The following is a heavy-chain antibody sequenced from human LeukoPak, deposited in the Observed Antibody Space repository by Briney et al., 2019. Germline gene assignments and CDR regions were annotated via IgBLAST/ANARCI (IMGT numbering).Heavy chain of an antibody. J-gene: IGHJ5*02. CDR1: GYTFTGYY. Sequence: GASVKVSCKASGYTFTGYYMHWVRQAPGQGVEWMGWINPNSGGTNYAQKFQGRVTMTRDTSISTAYMELSRLRSDDTAVYYCARAYSSSWYRTPGGGFDPWGQGTLVTVSS. CDR2: INPNSGGT. V-gene: IGHV1-2*02. CDR3: ARAYSSSWYRTPGGGFDP. D-gene: IGHD6-13*01.